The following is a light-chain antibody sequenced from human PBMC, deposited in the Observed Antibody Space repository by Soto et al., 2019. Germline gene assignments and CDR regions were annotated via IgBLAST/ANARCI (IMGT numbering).Light chain of an antibody. CDR2: DVS. CDR3: QHYGSSRT. V-gene: IGKV3-11*01. J-gene: IGKJ5*01. CDR1: ESVTNY. Sequence: EIVLTQSPATLSLSPGERGTLSCRASESVTNYLAWYQQKPGQAPRLLVYDVSNRATGIPARFSGGGSGTDFTLTISRLEPEDFAVYYCQHYGSSRTFGQGTRLEIK.